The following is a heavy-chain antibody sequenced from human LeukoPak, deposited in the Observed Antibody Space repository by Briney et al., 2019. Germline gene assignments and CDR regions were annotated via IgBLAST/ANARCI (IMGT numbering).Heavy chain of an antibody. CDR1: GFTFSSYA. J-gene: IGHJ4*02. Sequence: GGSLRLSCAASGFTFSSYAMHWVRQAPGKGLEWVAVISYDGSNKYYADSVKGRFTISRDNSKNTLYLQMNSLRAEDTAVYYCARVSYGYYFDYWGQGTLVTVSS. D-gene: IGHD5-18*01. CDR3: ARVSYGYYFDY. CDR2: ISYDGSNK. V-gene: IGHV3-30-3*01.